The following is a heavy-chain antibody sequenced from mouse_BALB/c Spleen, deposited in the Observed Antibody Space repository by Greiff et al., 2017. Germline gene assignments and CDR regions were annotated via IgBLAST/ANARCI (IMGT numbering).Heavy chain of an antibody. Sequence: VQLQQTGPELVKPGASVKISCKASGYSFTDYIMLWVKQSHGKSLEWIGNINPYYGSTSYNLKFKGKATLTVDKSSSTAYMQLNSLTSEDSAVYYCAISYAMDYWGQGTSVTVSS. J-gene: IGHJ4*01. V-gene: IGHV1-39*01. CDR3: AISYAMDY. CDR2: INPYYGST. CDR1: GYSFTDYI.